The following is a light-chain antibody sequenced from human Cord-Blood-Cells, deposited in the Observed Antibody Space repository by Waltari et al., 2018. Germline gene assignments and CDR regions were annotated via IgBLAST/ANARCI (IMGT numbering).Light chain of an antibody. CDR3: QSYDSSLSWV. Sequence: QSVQPQPPSGSGAPGQRVTIPCPGSSSNIGGGYDVHWYQQLPGTAPKLLSYGNSNRPSGVPDRFSGSKSGTSASLAITGLQAEDEADYYCQSYDSSLSWVFGGGTKLTVL. J-gene: IGLJ2*01. CDR1: SSNIGGGYD. CDR2: GNS. V-gene: IGLV1-40*01.